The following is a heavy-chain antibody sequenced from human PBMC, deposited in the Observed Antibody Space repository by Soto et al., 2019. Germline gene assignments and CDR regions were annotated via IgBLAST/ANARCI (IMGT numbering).Heavy chain of an antibody. Sequence: SQTLSLTCVISGDSVSSNSAAWNWIRQSPSRGLEWLGRTYYRSKWYNDYAVSVKSRITINPDTSKNQFSLQLNSVTPEDTAVYYCAREDTPGVGVLMVYAIYYWGQGALVTVSS. V-gene: IGHV6-1*01. CDR3: AREDTPGVGVLMVYAIYY. J-gene: IGHJ4*02. D-gene: IGHD2-8*01. CDR2: TYYRSKWYN. CDR1: GDSVSSNSAA.